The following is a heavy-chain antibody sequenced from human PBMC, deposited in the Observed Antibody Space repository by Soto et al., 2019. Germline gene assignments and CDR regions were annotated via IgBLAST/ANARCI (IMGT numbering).Heavy chain of an antibody. V-gene: IGHV3-7*01. CDR1: GFTFSSYW. CDR3: ARDDILTGADYYYYYMDV. D-gene: IGHD3-9*01. CDR2: IKQDGSEK. Sequence: GGSLRLSCAASGFTFSSYWMSWVRQAPGKGLEWVANIKQDGSEKYYVDSVKGRFTISRDNAKNSLYLQMNSLRAEDTAVYYCARDDILTGADYYYYYMDVWGKGTTVTVSS. J-gene: IGHJ6*03.